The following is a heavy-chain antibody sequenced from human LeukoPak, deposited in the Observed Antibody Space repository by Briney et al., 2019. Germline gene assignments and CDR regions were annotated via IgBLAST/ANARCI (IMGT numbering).Heavy chain of an antibody. D-gene: IGHD2-21*02. J-gene: IGHJ4*02. CDR1: GFTFSSYA. Sequence: GGSLRLSCAASGFTFSSYAMSGVRQAPGKGLEWVSAISGSGGSTYYADSVKGRFTISRDNSKNTLYLQMNSLRAEDTAVFYCAKHIVVVTAILYFDYWGQGTLVTVSS. CDR2: ISGSGGST. V-gene: IGHV3-23*01. CDR3: AKHIVVVTAILYFDY.